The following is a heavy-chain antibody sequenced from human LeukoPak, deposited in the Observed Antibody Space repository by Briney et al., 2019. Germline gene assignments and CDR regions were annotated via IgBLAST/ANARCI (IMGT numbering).Heavy chain of an antibody. CDR1: GFTFSSYN. V-gene: IGHV3-21*01. CDR2: ISSSSSYI. D-gene: IGHD2-21*01. J-gene: IGHJ6*03. Sequence: KSGGSLRLSCAASGFTFSSYNMNWVRQAPGKGLEWVSSISSSSSYIYYADSVKGRFTISRDNAKNSLYLQMNSLRAEDTAVYHCARARVNGPPYYYYYMDVWGKGTTVTVSS. CDR3: ARARVNGPPYYYYYMDV.